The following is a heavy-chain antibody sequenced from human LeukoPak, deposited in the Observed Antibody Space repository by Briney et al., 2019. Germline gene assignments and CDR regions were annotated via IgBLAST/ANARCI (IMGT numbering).Heavy chain of an antibody. CDR1: GGSISSGGYY. V-gene: IGHV4-30-2*01. CDR2: IYHSGST. D-gene: IGHD3-22*01. J-gene: IGHJ4*02. CDR3: ARALTYYYDSSGYYFDY. Sequence: SETLSLTCTVSGGSISSGGYYWSWIRQPPGKGLEWIGYIYHSGSTYYNPSLKSRVTISVDRSKNQFSLKLSSVTAADTAVYYCARALTYYYDSSGYYFDYWGQGTLVTVSS.